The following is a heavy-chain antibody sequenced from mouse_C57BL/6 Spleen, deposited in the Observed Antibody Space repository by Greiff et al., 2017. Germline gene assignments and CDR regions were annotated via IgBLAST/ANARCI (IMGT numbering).Heavy chain of an antibody. V-gene: IGHV1-66*01. CDR3: ASRDLYYDYDEDYAMDD. CDR2: IYPGSGNT. CDR1: GYSFTSYY. D-gene: IGHD2-4*01. J-gene: IGHJ4*01. Sequence: VQLVESGPELVKPGASVKISCKASGYSFTSYYINWVKQRPGQGLEWIGWIYPGSGNTKYNAQFKGKATLTADKSSSTAYMQLSSLTSEDAAVYDCASRDLYYDYDEDYAMDDWGQGTSVTVSS.